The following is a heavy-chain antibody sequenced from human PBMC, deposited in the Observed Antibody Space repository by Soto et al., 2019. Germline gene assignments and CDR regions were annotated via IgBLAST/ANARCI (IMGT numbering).Heavy chain of an antibody. V-gene: IGHV4-59*01. D-gene: IGHD3-3*01. Sequence: SETLSLTCTVSGGSISSYYWSWIRQPPGKGLEWIGYIYYSGSTNYNPSLKSRVTISVDTSKNQFSLKLSSVTAADTAVYYCARVPGVEEWLAYYYMDVWGKGTTVTVSS. J-gene: IGHJ6*03. CDR1: GGSISSYY. CDR2: IYYSGST. CDR3: ARVPGVEEWLAYYYMDV.